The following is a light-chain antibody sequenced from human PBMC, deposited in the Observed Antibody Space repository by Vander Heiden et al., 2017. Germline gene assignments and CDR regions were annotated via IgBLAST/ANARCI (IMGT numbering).Light chain of an antibody. CDR3: QQFISTRT. CDR1: QSVLYSSNNKDH. V-gene: IGKV4-1*01. Sequence: IVMTQSPDSLAVSLGERATINCKSSQSVLYSSNNKDHIGWYQQKPGQPPRLLIYYASTRASGVPDRFSGSGSGTDFTLTISSLQTEDVGVYYCQQFISTRTFGQGTRVEIK. CDR2: YAS. J-gene: IGKJ1*01.